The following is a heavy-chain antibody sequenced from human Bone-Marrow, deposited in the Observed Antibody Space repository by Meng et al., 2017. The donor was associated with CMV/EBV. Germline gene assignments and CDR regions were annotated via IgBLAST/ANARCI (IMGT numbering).Heavy chain of an antibody. CDR1: GGTFSSYA. Sequence: SVKVSCKASGGTFSSYAISWVRQAPGQGLEWMGGIIPIFGTANYAQKFQGRVTITTDESTSTAYMELSSLRSEDTAVYYCAREGVDYLNPFDYWGQGTRVTVSS. D-gene: IGHD4-11*01. CDR2: IIPIFGTA. J-gene: IGHJ4*02. V-gene: IGHV1-69*05. CDR3: AREGVDYLNPFDY.